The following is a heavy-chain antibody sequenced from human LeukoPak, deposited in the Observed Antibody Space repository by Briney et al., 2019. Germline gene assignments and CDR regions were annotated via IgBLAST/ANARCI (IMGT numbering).Heavy chain of an antibody. CDR1: GFTFRNYW. Sequence: GGSLRLSCVASGFTFRNYWMTWVRQAPGKGLEWVANIHKDGSEKYFVASVRGRFTISRDNAKDSLYLQMSSLRAEDTAVYYCVRGSSGTVVRGVAWAWFDPWGQGTLVTVSS. D-gene: IGHD3-10*01. CDR2: IHKDGSEK. J-gene: IGHJ5*02. CDR3: VRGSSGTVVRGVAWAWFDP. V-gene: IGHV3-7*05.